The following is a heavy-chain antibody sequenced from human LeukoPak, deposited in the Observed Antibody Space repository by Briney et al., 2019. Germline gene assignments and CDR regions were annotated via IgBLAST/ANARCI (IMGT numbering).Heavy chain of an antibody. CDR1: GGTFSSYA. CDR3: ARTRATYYYDSSGYTNWLDL. J-gene: IGHJ5*02. V-gene: IGHV1-69*13. Sequence: AASVKVSCKASGGTFSSYAISWVRQAPGQGLKWMGGIIPIFGTANYAQKFQGRVTITADESTSTAYMELSSLRSEDTAVYYCARTRATYYYDSSGYTNWLDLWGQGTLVTVSS. D-gene: IGHD3-22*01. CDR2: IIPIFGTA.